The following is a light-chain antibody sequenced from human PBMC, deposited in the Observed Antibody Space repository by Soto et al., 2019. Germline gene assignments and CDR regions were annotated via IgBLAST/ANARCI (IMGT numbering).Light chain of an antibody. CDR1: QSVSSS. CDR2: YAS. J-gene: IGKJ3*01. Sequence: EIVLTQTPVTLSLSPGERATLSCRASQSVSSSIFWYQQKAGQAPRLLMSYASNRAAGSPARFSGSWFGTDFTPTISSLEPEDFAVYYCQQRTHWPPFTFGPGTTVDLK. CDR3: QQRTHWPPFT. V-gene: IGKV3-11*01.